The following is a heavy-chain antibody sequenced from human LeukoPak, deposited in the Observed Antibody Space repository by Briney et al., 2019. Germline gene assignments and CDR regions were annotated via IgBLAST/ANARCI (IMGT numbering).Heavy chain of an antibody. CDR2: IYYSGST. D-gene: IGHD2/OR15-2a*01. Sequence: SETLSLTCTVSGGSISSYYWSWIRQPPGKGLEWIGYIYYSGSTNYNPSLKSRVTISVDTSKNQFSLKLSSVTAADTAVYYCAGGILFADFDNWGQGTMVTVSS. CDR1: GGSISSYY. J-gene: IGHJ3*02. CDR3: AGGILFADFDN. V-gene: IGHV4-59*12.